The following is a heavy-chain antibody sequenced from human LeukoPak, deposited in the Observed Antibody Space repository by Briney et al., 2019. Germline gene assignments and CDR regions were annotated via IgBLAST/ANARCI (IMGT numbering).Heavy chain of an antibody. J-gene: IGHJ6*03. CDR2: ISYDGSNK. D-gene: IGHD6-13*01. CDR1: GFTFSSYA. Sequence: GGSLRLSCAASGFTFSSYAMHWVRQAPGKGLEWVAAISYDGSNKYYADSVKGRFTISRDNSKNTLYLQMNSLRAEDTAVYYCVRSKAGSYYYYMDVWGKGTTVTVSS. V-gene: IGHV3-30*04. CDR3: VRSKAGSYYYYMDV.